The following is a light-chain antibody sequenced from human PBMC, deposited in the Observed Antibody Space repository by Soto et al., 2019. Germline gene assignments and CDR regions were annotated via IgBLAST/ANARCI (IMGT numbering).Light chain of an antibody. CDR3: QHYVEGTPIT. CDR1: QNVNNN. J-gene: IGKJ5*01. CDR2: GAS. V-gene: IGKV3-20*01. Sequence: EILLTQSPCRVSAFPGERASLSCWASQNVNNNLAWYQQKAGQSPRLLISGASSRATGIPDRFIGSGSGTDFTLTISRLEPDDFALYYCQHYVEGTPITFGQGTRLQTK.